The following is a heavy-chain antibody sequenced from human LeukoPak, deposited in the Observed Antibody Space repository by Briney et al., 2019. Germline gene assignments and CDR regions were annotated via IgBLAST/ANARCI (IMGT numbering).Heavy chain of an antibody. CDR1: GGSINSGLYY. V-gene: IGHV4-61*02. D-gene: IGHD7-27*01. J-gene: IGHJ2*01. CDR3: ARGGDYWCFDL. CDR2: IFTSGST. Sequence: SETLSLTCTVSGGSINSGLYYWSWIRQPAGKGLEWIGRIFTSGSTNYIPSLKSRVTISVDTSKNQFSLKLSSVTAADTAVYYCARGGDYWCFDLWGRGTLVTVSS.